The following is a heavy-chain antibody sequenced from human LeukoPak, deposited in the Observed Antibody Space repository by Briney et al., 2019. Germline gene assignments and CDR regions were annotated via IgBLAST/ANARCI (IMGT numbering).Heavy chain of an antibody. CDR2: ISGSGGST. V-gene: IGHV3-23*01. D-gene: IGHD6-6*01. Sequence: GGSLRLSCAASGFNFDNAWMYWVRQAPGKGLEWVSAISGSGGSTYYADSVKGRFTISRDNSKNTLYLQMNSLRAEDTAVYYCAKDPKYSSSTSWGQGTLVTVSS. J-gene: IGHJ4*02. CDR3: AKDPKYSSSTS. CDR1: GFNFDNAW.